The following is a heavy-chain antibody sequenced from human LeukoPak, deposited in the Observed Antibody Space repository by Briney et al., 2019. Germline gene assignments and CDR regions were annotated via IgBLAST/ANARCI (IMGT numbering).Heavy chain of an antibody. CDR2: IYYSGST. V-gene: IGHV4-59*08. CDR1: GGSISSYY. CDR3: ARRITGNWFDP. J-gene: IGHJ5*02. Sequence: SETLSLTCTVSGGSISSYYWSWIRQPPGKGLEWIGYIYYSGSTNYNPSLKSRVTISVDTSTNQFSLKLTSLTAADTAVYYCARRITGNWFDPWGQGTLVTVSS. D-gene: IGHD1-20*01.